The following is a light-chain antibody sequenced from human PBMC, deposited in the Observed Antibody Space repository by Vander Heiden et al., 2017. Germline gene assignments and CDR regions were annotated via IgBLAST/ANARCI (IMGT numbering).Light chain of an antibody. CDR2: AAS. V-gene: IGKV1D-16*01. J-gene: IGKJ4*01. CDR1: QGISSW. CDR3: QHKNSSPLT. Sequence: QITHFPSSLCASVGDSVTITCRASQGISSWLAWYQQKPGKAPKSLIYAASNLQSGVPSRFSGSGSGTDFTLTINRLQPEDFATYYCQHKNSSPLTFGGGTKVEIK.